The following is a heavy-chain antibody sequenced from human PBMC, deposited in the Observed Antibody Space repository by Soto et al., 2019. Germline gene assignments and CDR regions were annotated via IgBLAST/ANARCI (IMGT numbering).Heavy chain of an antibody. CDR3: AKSITMIVVVITPFDY. CDR2: ISGSGGST. CDR1: GFTFSSYA. V-gene: IGHV3-23*01. J-gene: IGHJ4*02. Sequence: PGGSLRLSCAASGFTFSSYAMSWVRQAPGKGLEWVSAISGSGGSTYYADSVKGRFTISRDNSKNTLYLQMNSLRAEDTAVYYCAKSITMIVVVITPFDYWGQGTLVTV. D-gene: IGHD3-22*01.